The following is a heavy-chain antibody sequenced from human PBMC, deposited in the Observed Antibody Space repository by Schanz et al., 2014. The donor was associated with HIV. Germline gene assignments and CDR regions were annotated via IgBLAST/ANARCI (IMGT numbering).Heavy chain of an antibody. J-gene: IGHJ4*02. V-gene: IGHV3-15*01. CDR3: TTENLRS. CDR1: GFTFSSYG. CDR2: IKSKIDAGTT. Sequence: VQLVESGGGVVQPGKSLRLSCVASGFTFSSYGMHWVRQAPGKGLEWVGRIKSKIDAGTTDYAAPVKGRFTLSRDDSKNTLYLQMKSLKTEDTAVYYCTTENLRSWGQGTLVTVSS.